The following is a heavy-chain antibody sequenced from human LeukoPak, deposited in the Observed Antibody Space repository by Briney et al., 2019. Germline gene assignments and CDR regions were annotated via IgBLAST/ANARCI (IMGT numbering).Heavy chain of an antibody. CDR2: IRGGRGST. J-gene: IGHJ5*02. CDR3: ARVKITGTTLNWFDP. CDR1: GFTFSSYS. V-gene: IGHV3-23*01. D-gene: IGHD1-20*01. Sequence: GGSLRLSCAASGFTFSSYSMSWVRQAPGKGLEWVSAIRGGRGSTYYADSVRGRFTISRDNAKNSLYLQMNSLRAEDTAVYYCARVKITGTTLNWFDPWGQGTLVTVSS.